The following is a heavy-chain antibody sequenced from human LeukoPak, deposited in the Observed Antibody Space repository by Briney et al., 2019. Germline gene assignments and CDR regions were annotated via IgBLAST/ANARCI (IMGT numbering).Heavy chain of an antibody. CDR2: ISRSGGRT. D-gene: IGHD3-10*01. CDR3: AKALLLFSSDYFDY. Sequence: GGSLRLSCAASRFTFSNYAMTWVRQAPGRGLEWVSAISRSGGRTYYADSLKGRFTISRDNSKNTLYLQMNSLRAEDTAVYYCAKALLLFSSDYFDYWGQGTLVTVSS. CDR1: RFTFSNYA. V-gene: IGHV3-23*01. J-gene: IGHJ4*02.